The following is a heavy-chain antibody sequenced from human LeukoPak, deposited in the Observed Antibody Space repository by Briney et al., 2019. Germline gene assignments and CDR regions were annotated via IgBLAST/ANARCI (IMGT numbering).Heavy chain of an antibody. J-gene: IGHJ4*02. CDR1: GFTFSSYW. CDR2: ISSSSSYI. D-gene: IGHD6-19*01. Sequence: PGGSLRLSCAASGFTFSSYWMHWVRQAPGKGLEWVSSISSSSSYIYYADSVKGRFTISRDNAKNSLYLQMNSLRAEDTAVYYCARTIAVAGTPYYFDYWGQGTLVTVSS. CDR3: ARTIAVAGTPYYFDY. V-gene: IGHV3-21*01.